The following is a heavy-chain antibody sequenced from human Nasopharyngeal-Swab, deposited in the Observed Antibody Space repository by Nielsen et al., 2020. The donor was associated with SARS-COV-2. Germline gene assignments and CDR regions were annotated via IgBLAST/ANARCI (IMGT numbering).Heavy chain of an antibody. Sequence: GGSLRLSCAVSGFTFSSYSMNWVRQAPGKGLEWVSSISSSSSYIYYADPVKGRFTISRDNAKNSLYLQMNSLRAEDTAVYYCARRYNPYSSSSELYYYGMDVWVQGTTVTVSS. V-gene: IGHV3-21*01. CDR2: ISSSSSYI. CDR3: ARRYNPYSSSSELYYYGMDV. D-gene: IGHD6-6*01. CDR1: GFTFSSYS. J-gene: IGHJ6*02.